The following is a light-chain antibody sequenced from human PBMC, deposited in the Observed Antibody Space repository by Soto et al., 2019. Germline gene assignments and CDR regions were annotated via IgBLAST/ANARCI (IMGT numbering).Light chain of an antibody. J-gene: IGLJ2*01. CDR2: EDN. V-gene: IGLV6-57*02. CDR3: QSYDSSNHVG. Sequence: NFMLTQPHSVSESPGKTVTISCTGSSGSIASNYVQWYQQRPGSAPTTVIYEDNQRPSGVPERFSGSIDSSSNSASLTISGLKTEDEADYYCQSYDSSNHVGFGGGTKLTVL. CDR1: SGSIASNY.